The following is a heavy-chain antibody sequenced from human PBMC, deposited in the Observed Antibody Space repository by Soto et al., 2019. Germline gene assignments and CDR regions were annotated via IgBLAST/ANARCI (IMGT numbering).Heavy chain of an antibody. J-gene: IGHJ6*02. Sequence: QQMPGKGLEWMGIIYPGDSDTRYSPSFQGQVTISADKSISTAYLQWSSLKASDTAMYYCARHVGDPYYYGSGSYYNFVMDVWGQGTTVTVSS. D-gene: IGHD3-10*01. V-gene: IGHV5-51*07. CDR3: ARHVGDPYYYGSGSYYNFVMDV. CDR2: IYPGDSDT.